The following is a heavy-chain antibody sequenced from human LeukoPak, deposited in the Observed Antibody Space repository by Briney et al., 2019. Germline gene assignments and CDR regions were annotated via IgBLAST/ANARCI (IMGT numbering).Heavy chain of an antibody. CDR2: IWTDGSKK. Sequence: SCKASGYSFTGYHMHWVRQAPGKGLEWVAVIWTDGSKKSYADSVKGRFTFTRDNSKNMLYLQMDSLRADDTAVYYCARRSSGTSGLDYWGQGILVTVSS. CDR3: ARRSSGTSGLDY. J-gene: IGHJ4*02. V-gene: IGHV3-33*01. CDR1: GYSFTGYH. D-gene: IGHD1-26*01.